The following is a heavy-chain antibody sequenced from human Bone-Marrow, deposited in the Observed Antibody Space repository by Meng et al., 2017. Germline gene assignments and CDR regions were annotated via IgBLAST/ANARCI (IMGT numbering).Heavy chain of an antibody. D-gene: IGHD6-19*01. J-gene: IGHJ5*02. CDR3: ARAGGVAVAGIFLGFDP. CDR2: IYTSGST. CDR1: GGSISSYY. V-gene: IGHV4-4*07. Sequence: QVQLQEPGPGLGKPSEPLSLPGTVSGGSISSYYWSWIRQPAGKGLEWIGRIYTSGSTNYNPSLKSRVTMSVDTSKNQFSLKLSSVTAADTAVYYCARAGGVAVAGIFLGFDPWGQGTLVTVSS.